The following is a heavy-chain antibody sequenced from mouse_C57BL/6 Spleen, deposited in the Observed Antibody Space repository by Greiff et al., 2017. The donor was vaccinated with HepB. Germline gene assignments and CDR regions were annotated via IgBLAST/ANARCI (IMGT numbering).Heavy chain of an antibody. CDR1: GYSITSGYY. D-gene: IGHD2-1*01. CDR3: AREGVYYGKGYAMDY. V-gene: IGHV3-6*01. J-gene: IGHJ4*01. CDR2: ISYDGSN. Sequence: EVQLVESGPGLVKPSQSLSLTCSVTGYSITSGYYWNWIRQFPGNKLEWMGYISYDGSNNYNPSLKNRISITRDTSKNQFFLKLNSVTTEDTATYYCAREGVYYGKGYAMDYWVKEPQSPSPQ.